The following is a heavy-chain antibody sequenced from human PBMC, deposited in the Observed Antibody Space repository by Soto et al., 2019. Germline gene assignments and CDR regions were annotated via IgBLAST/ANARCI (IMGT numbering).Heavy chain of an antibody. CDR3: SRGSSFPASGDY. V-gene: IGHV1-18*01. J-gene: IGHJ4*01. CDR2: VSAYNGER. Sequence: QVQLVQSGAEVKKPGASVKVSCKASGYTFTNYGINWVRQAPGQGLEWLGWVSAYNGERRYAQRVQARVIMTTDTSTTTAFMELRSLRSDDTAVYYCSRGSSFPASGDYWGQGTLVTVSS. CDR1: GYTFTNYG. D-gene: IGHD2-2*01.